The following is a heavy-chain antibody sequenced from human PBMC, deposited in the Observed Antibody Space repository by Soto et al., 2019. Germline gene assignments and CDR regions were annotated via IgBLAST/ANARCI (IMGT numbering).Heavy chain of an antibody. V-gene: IGHV1-3*01. D-gene: IGHD1-1*01. CDR3: ARGVGVEPHYYYYYYMDV. CDR1: GYTFTSYA. CDR2: INAGNGNT. Sequence: ASVKVSCKASGYTFTSYAMHWVRQAPGQRHEWMGWINAGNGNTKYSQKFQGRVTITRDTSASTAYMELSSLRSEDTAVYYCARGVGVEPHYYYYYYMDVWGKGTTVTVSS. J-gene: IGHJ6*03.